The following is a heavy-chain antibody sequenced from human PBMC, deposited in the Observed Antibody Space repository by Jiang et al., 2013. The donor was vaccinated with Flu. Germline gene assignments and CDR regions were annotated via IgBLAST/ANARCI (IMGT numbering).Heavy chain of an antibody. CDR3: ARVRRGTYYEKWFDP. Sequence: KPTQTLTLTCTFSGFLLTTSGMCVSWIRQPPGKALEWLARIDWDDDKWYSTSLRTRLTISKDTSKNQVVLTMTNMDPEDTATYYCARVRRGTYYEKWFDPWGQGTLVTVSS. V-gene: IGHV2-70*11. CDR1: GFLLTTSGMC. CDR2: IDWDDDK. D-gene: IGHD1-26*01. J-gene: IGHJ5*02.